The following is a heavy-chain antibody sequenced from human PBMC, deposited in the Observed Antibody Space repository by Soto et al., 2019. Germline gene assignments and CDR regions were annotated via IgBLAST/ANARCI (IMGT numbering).Heavy chain of an antibody. D-gene: IGHD6-6*01. J-gene: IGHJ5*02. V-gene: IGHV4-30-4*01. CDR1: GGSISSGDYY. CDR3: ARDSIAGRYWFDP. CDR2: IYYSGST. Sequence: SETLSLTCTVSGGSISSGDYYWSWIRQPPGKGLEWIGYIYYSGSTYYNPSLKSRVTISVDTSKNQFSLKVSSVTAADTAVYYCARDSIAGRYWFDPWDQGTLVTVSS.